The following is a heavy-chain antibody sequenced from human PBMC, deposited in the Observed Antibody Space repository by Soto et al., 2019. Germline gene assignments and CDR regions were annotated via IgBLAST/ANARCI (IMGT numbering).Heavy chain of an antibody. CDR2: IYYSGST. V-gene: IGHV4-61*01. J-gene: IGHJ6*02. CDR1: GGSVSSGSYY. CDR3: ARGFRFSGMDV. D-gene: IGHD3-10*01. Sequence: QVQLQESGPGLVKPSETLSLTCTVSGGSVSSGSYYWSWIRQPPGKGLEWIGYIYYSGSTNYNPSLRSRVTKSGDMSKNQFSPELSSVPAADTAVYYCARGFRFSGMDVWGQGTTVTVSS.